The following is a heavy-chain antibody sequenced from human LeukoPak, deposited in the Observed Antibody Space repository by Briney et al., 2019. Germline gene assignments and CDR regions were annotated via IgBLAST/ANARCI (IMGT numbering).Heavy chain of an antibody. CDR3: ARLYCSSTSCYGGSDY. CDR2: ISAYNGNT. D-gene: IGHD2-2*01. CDR1: GYTFTSYG. J-gene: IGHJ4*02. V-gene: IGHV1-18*01. Sequence: ASVKVSCKASGYTFTSYGISWVRQAPGQGLEWMGWISAYNGNTNYAQKLQGRVTMTTDTSTRTAYMELRSLRSDDPAVYYCARLYCSSTSCYGGSDYWGQGTLVTVSS.